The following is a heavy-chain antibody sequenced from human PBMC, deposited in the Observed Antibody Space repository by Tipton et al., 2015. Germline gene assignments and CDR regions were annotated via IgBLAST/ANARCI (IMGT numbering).Heavy chain of an antibody. J-gene: IGHJ4*02. D-gene: IGHD6-13*01. CDR2: ISPNGGAT. V-gene: IGHV1-2*02. Sequence: QLVQSGAEVKKPGASVKVSCKTSGDTFTGYHIHWVRQAPGQGLEWLGWISPNGGATNSAQNFQGSVVMTRDTSISTAYMELSSLTSGDTAVYYCTVETQLAFVYWGRGTLVTVSS. CDR3: TVETQLAFVY. CDR1: GDTFTGYH.